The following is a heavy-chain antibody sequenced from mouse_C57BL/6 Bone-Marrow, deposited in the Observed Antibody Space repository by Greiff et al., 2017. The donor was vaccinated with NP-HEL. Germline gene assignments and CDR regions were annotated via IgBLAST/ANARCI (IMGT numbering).Heavy chain of an antibody. J-gene: IGHJ4*01. V-gene: IGHV1-75*01. D-gene: IGHD1-1*01. CDR1: GYTFTDYY. Sequence: QVQLKESGPELVKPGASVKISCKASGYTFTDYYINWVKQRPGQGLEWIGWIFPGSGSTYYNEKFKGKATLTVDKSSSTAYMLLSSLTSEDSAVYFCASLHYYGSSSYAMDYWGQGTSVTVSS. CDR2: IFPGSGST. CDR3: ASLHYYGSSSYAMDY.